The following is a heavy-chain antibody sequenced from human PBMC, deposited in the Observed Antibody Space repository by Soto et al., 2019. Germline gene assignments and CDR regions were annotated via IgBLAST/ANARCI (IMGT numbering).Heavy chain of an antibody. V-gene: IGHV1-46*03. J-gene: IGHJ3*02. D-gene: IGHD1-20*01. CDR3: ARDIGVWLERRDAFDI. CDR1: GYIFTSYY. Sequence: GASVKVSCKASGYIFTSYYMHWVRQAPGQGLEWMGIINPSGGSTSYAQKFQGRVTMTRDTSTSTVYMELSSLRSEDTAVYYCARDIGVWLERRDAFDIWGQGTMVTVS. CDR2: INPSGGST.